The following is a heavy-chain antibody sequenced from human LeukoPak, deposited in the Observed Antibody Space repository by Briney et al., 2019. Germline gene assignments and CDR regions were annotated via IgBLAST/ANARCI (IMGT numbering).Heavy chain of an antibody. J-gene: IGHJ5*02. D-gene: IGHD3-10*01. Sequence: KTSETLSLTCAVYGGSFSGYYWSWIRQPPGKGLEWIGEINHSGSTNYNPSLKSRVTMSVDMSTRQISLKLSSVTAADTAVYYCARGRLLWFGASWFDPWGQGTLVTVSS. V-gene: IGHV4-34*01. CDR2: INHSGST. CDR3: ARGRLLWFGASWFDP. CDR1: GGSFSGYY.